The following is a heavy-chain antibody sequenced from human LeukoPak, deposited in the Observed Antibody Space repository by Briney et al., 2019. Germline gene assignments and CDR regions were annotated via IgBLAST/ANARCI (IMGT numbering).Heavy chain of an antibody. D-gene: IGHD5-18*01. CDR1: GGSFSGYY. J-gene: IGHJ5*02. CDR2: MIHSGIS. Sequence: SETLSLTCAVYGGSFSGYYWSWIRQSPGKGLEWIGEMIHSGISNYNPSLKSRVTISVDTSKDQSSLKLSSVTAADTAVYYCARVGIQLWFNWFDPWGQGTLVTVSS. CDR3: ARVGIQLWFNWFDP. V-gene: IGHV4-34*12.